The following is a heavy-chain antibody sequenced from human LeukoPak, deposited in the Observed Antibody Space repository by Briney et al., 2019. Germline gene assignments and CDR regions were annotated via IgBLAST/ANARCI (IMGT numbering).Heavy chain of an antibody. D-gene: IGHD1-26*01. CDR3: ARDPGSSHRWNWFDP. Sequence: GASVKVSCKASGYTLTASYIHWVRQAPGQGPEWMGWINPNNGATDYGKNFQGRVTMTRDTSITTAYMELSRLTSDDTAVYYCARDPGSSHRWNWFDPWGQGTLVTVSS. J-gene: IGHJ5*02. CDR2: INPNNGAT. CDR1: GYTLTASY. V-gene: IGHV1-2*02.